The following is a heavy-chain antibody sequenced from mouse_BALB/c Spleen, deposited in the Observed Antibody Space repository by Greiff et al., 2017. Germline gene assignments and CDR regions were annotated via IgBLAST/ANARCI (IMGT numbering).Heavy chain of an antibody. V-gene: IGHV6-6*02. CDR2: IRLKSNNYAT. D-gene: IGHD2-3*01. CDR1: GFTFSNYW. J-gene: IGHJ2*01. CDR3: TGWLQYYFDY. Sequence: DVKLVESGGSLVQPGGSMKLSCVASGFTFSNYWMNWVRQSPEKGLEWVAEIRLKSNNYATHYAESVKGRFTISRDDSKSSVYLQMNNLRAEDTGIYYCTGWLQYYFDYWGQGTTLTVSS.